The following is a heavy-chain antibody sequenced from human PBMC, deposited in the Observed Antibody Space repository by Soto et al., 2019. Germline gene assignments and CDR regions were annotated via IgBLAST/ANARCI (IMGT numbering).Heavy chain of an antibody. CDR3: VMVDNYVTPTPQDV. CDR2: ISPYTGNT. V-gene: IGHV1-18*01. CDR1: GYIFVNYG. J-gene: IGHJ6*02. Sequence: QVQLVQSGDEVKKPGASVKVSCKASGYIFVNYGIAWVRQAPGQGLEWMGWISPYTGNTHSATKVPGRLTMTTDTSTSTAYMDLGSLTSDDTAVYYCVMVDNYVTPTPQDVWGQGTTVTVSS. D-gene: IGHD3-16*01.